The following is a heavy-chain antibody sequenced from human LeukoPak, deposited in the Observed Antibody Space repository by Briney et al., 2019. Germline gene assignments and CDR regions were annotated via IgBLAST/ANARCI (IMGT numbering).Heavy chain of an antibody. CDR2: IYYSGST. CDR1: GGSISSYY. J-gene: IGHJ4*02. Sequence: KPSDTLSLTCTVSGGSISSYYWSWIRQPPGKGLEGIGYIYYSGSTNYNPSLKSRVTISVDTSKNQCALKLSSVTAADTAVYYCARSAVRGASTSHFDYWGQGTLVTVSS. CDR3: ARSAVRGASTSHFDY. D-gene: IGHD3-10*01. V-gene: IGHV4-59*07.